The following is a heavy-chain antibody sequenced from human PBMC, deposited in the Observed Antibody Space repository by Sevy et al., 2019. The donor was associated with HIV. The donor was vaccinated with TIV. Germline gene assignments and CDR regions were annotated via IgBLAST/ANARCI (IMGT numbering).Heavy chain of an antibody. D-gene: IGHD3-22*01. CDR3: ATTKDYYESSGSPFDY. CDR1: GKTLTQLS. Sequence: ASVKVSCKVSGKTLTQLSMHWVRQAPGKGLEWMGSYDPEDDKRIYAQKFQGRVTMTEDTSTDTAYMELRILRSEDTAVYYCATTKDYYESSGSPFDYWGQGTLVTFSS. CDR2: YDPEDDKR. J-gene: IGHJ4*02. V-gene: IGHV1-24*01.